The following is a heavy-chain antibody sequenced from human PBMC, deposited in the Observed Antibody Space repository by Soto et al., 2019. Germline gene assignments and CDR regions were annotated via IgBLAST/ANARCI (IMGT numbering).Heavy chain of an antibody. CDR2: INHSGST. CDR1: GGSFSGYY. J-gene: IGHJ5*02. D-gene: IGHD4-4*01. CDR3: ARSPSTVTTYGHWFDP. Sequence: SETLSLTCAVYGGSFSGYYWSWIRQPPGKGQEWIGEINHSGSTNYNPSLKSRVTISVDTSKNQFSLKVRSVTAADTAVYYCARSPSTVTTYGHWFDPWGQGTLVTVSS. V-gene: IGHV4-34*01.